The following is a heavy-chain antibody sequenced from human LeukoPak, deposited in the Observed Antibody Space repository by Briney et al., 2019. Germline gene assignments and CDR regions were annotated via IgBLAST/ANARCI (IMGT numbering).Heavy chain of an antibody. D-gene: IGHD3-9*01. V-gene: IGHV3-15*01. CDR1: GFTFSNAW. J-gene: IGHJ4*02. CDR2: IKSKTDGGTT. Sequence: PGGSLRLSCAASGFTFSNAWMSWVRQAPGKGLEWVGRIKSKTDGGTTDYAAPVKGRFTISRDDSKNTLYLQMNSLKTEDTAVYYCTTVLRYFGWLFDYWGQGTLVTVSS. CDR3: TTVLRYFGWLFDY.